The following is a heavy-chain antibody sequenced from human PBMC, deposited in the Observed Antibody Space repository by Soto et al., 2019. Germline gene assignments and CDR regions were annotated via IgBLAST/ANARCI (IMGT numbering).Heavy chain of an antibody. CDR2: IKQDGREK. J-gene: IGHJ4*02. D-gene: IGHD3-3*01. V-gene: IGHV3-7*01. Sequence: EVQLVESGGGLVQPGGSLRLSCAASGFTFSSYWMSWVRQAPGKGLEWVANIKQDGREKYYVDSVKGRFTISRDNAKNSLYLQMNSLRAEDTAVYYCARDFGVVPACFDYWGQGTLVTVSS. CDR1: GFTFSSYW. CDR3: ARDFGVVPACFDY.